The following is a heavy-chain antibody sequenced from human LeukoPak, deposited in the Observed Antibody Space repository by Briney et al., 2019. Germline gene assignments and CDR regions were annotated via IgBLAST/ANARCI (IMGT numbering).Heavy chain of an antibody. CDR3: ARHGGGYCSSTSCYSAWFDP. D-gene: IGHD2-2*01. J-gene: IGHJ5*02. V-gene: IGHV4-38-2*01. CDR2: IYHSGST. Sequence: PSETLSLTCAVSGYSISSGYYWGWIRQPPGKGLEWIGSIYHSGSTYYNPSLESRVTISVDTSKNQFSLKLSSVTAADTAVYYCARHGGGYCSSTSCYSAWFDPWGQGTLVTVSS. CDR1: GYSISSGYY.